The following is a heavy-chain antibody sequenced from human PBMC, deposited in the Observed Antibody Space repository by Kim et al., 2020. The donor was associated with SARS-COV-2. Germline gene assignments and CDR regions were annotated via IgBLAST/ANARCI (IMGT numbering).Heavy chain of an antibody. V-gene: IGHV3-23*01. CDR3: AKGPYSSSWYFFQH. Sequence: ADRGKGRFTNSRDNSKNTLYQQMDSLRAEDTAVYYCAKGPYSSSWYFFQHWGQGTLVTVSS. J-gene: IGHJ1*01. D-gene: IGHD6-13*01.